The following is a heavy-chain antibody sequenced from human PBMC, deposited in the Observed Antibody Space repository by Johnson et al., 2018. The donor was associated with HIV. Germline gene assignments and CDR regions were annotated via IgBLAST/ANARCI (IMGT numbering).Heavy chain of an antibody. V-gene: IGHV3-53*01. CDR3: ARDSGKAYYDSSGYPNDAFDI. CDR1: GFTVSSNY. J-gene: IGHJ3*02. D-gene: IGHD3-22*01. Sequence: VQLVESGGGVVQPGRSLRLSCAASGFTVSSNYMSWVRQAPGKGLEWVSVIYSGGRTYYADSVKGRFTISRDKSKNTLYLQMNSLRAEDTAVYYCARDSGKAYYDSSGYPNDAFDIWGQGTMVTVSS. CDR2: IYSGGRT.